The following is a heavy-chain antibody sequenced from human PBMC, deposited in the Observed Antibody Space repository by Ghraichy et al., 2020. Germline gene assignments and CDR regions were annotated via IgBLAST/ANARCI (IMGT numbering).Heavy chain of an antibody. CDR1: GYTFTGYY. CDR3: ASFRFGGVERDYYYMDV. CDR2: INPNSGGT. J-gene: IGHJ6*03. V-gene: IGHV1-2*06. D-gene: IGHD3-16*01. Sequence: ASVKVSCKASGYTFTGYYMHWVRQAPGQGLEWMGRINPNSGGTNYAQKFQGRVTMTRDTSISTAYMELSRLRSDDTAVYYCASFRFGGVERDYYYMDVWGKGTTVTVSS.